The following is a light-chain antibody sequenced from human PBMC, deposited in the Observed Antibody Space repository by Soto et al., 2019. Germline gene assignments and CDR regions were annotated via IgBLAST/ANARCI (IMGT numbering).Light chain of an antibody. CDR2: AIS. CDR1: QSVTSNY. Sequence: EIVLTQSPGTLSLSPGASAALSCRASQSVTSNYLVWYRQKPGQAPRLLIYAISSRAAGIPDRFNGSGSGTDFTLTITRLEPEDSAVYYCQQHSNSPWTFGQGTRVEV. CDR3: QQHSNSPWT. J-gene: IGKJ1*01. V-gene: IGKV3D-20*02.